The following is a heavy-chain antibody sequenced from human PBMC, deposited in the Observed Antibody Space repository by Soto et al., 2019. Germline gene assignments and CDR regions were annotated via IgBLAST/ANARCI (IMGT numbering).Heavy chain of an antibody. CDR3: AREITMVRGAFNWFDP. CDR2: INHSGST. Sequence: QVQLQQWGAGLLKPSETLSLTCAVYGGSFSGYYWSWIRQPPGKGLEWIGEINHSGSTNYNPSLKSRVTRSVDTSKNQFSLKLSSVTAADTAVYYCAREITMVRGAFNWFDPWGQGTLVTVSS. J-gene: IGHJ5*02. D-gene: IGHD3-10*01. CDR1: GGSFSGYY. V-gene: IGHV4-34*01.